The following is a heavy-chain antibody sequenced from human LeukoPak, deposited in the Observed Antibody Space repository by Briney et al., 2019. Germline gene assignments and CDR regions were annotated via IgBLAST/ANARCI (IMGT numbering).Heavy chain of an antibody. V-gene: IGHV3-11*04. Sequence: PGGSLRLSCAASGFTFSDYYMSWIRQAPGKGLEWVSYISSSGSTIYYADSVKDRFTISRDNTKNSLFLQMNSLRAEDTAVYYCARDRRGTYRGYYYYGMDVWGLGTTVTVSS. J-gene: IGHJ6*02. CDR2: ISSSGSTI. CDR1: GFTFSDYY. CDR3: ARDRRGTYRGYYYYGMDV. D-gene: IGHD1-26*01.